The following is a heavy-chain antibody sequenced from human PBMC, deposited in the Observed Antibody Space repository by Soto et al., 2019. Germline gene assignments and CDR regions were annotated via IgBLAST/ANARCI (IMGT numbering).Heavy chain of an antibody. J-gene: IGHJ4*02. CDR3: AKDREDYFDY. Sequence: GGSLRLSCAASGFTFSSYAMSWVRQAPGKGLEWVSAISGRGDSTYYTDSVKGRFTISRDNSKNTLYLQMNSLRAEDTAVYYCAKDREDYFDYWGQGTLVTVSS. V-gene: IGHV3-23*01. CDR2: ISGRGDST. CDR1: GFTFSSYA.